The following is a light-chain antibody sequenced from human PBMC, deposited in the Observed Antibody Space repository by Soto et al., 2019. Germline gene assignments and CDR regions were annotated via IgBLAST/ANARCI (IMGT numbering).Light chain of an antibody. J-gene: IGKJ1*01. CDR3: QQSDSSTKT. V-gene: IGKV3-20*01. Sequence: EIVFTRSLGTLSLSQGERATLSCRASQSVSSNYLAWYQQKPGQAPKVVIYRASIRATGIPDRFSGSGSGTDCTLTISRLETEDFAVYYCQQSDSSTKTFGQGTKVDIK. CDR2: RAS. CDR1: QSVSSNY.